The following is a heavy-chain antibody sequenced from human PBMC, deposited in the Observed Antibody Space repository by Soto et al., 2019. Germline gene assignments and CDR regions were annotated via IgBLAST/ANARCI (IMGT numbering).Heavy chain of an antibody. CDR3: AAERTEMATTPFDY. Sequence: GASVKVSCKASGGTFSSYAISWVRQAPGQGLEWMGGIIPIFGTANYAQKFQGRVTITADEPTSTAYMELSSLRSEDTAVYYCAAERTEMATTPFDYWGQGTLVTVSS. D-gene: IGHD5-12*01. V-gene: IGHV1-69*13. CDR2: IIPIFGTA. J-gene: IGHJ4*02. CDR1: GGTFSSYA.